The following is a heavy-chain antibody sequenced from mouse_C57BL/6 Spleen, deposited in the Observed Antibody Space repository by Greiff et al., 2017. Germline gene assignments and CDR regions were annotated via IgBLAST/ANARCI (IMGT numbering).Heavy chain of an antibody. J-gene: IGHJ2*01. Sequence: VQLQESGAELARPGASVKMSCKASGYTFTSYTMHWVKQRPGQGLEWIGYINPSSGYTKYNQKFKDKATLTADKSSSTAYMQLSSLTSEDSAVYYCARHLYSNFDYWGQGTTLTVSS. CDR3: ARHLYSNFDY. D-gene: IGHD2-5*01. V-gene: IGHV1-4*01. CDR1: GYTFTSYT. CDR2: INPSSGYT.